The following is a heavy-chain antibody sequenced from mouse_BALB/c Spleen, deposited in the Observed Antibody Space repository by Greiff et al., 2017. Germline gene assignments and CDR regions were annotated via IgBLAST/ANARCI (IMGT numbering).Heavy chain of an antibody. V-gene: IGHV5-12-2*01. CDR1: GFTFSSYT. CDR3: ARHGDLYSYYYAMDY. D-gene: IGHD1-1*01. CDR2: LSNGGGST. J-gene: IGHJ4*01. Sequence: EVMLVESGGGLVQPGGSLKLSCAASGFTFSSYTMSWVRQTPEKRLEWVAYLSNGGGSTYYPDTVKGRFTISRDNAKNTLYLQMSSLKSEDTAMYYCARHGDLYSYYYAMDYWGQGTSVTVSS.